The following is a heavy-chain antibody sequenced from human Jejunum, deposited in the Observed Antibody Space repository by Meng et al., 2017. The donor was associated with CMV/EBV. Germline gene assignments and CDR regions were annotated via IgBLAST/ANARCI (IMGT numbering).Heavy chain of an antibody. CDR2: FYSSDTY. Sequence: GHLQDAGQGLVTPSETLSPTCTVSGGSINNYYWSWFRKPAEKGLEWIGRFYSSDTYNYHPSLNSRVTMSLDTSKNQFSLNLRSVTAADTAIYYCARGPGASTREGFDYWGLGTLVTVSS. CDR3: ARGPGASTREGFDY. J-gene: IGHJ4*02. V-gene: IGHV4-4*07. CDR1: GGSINNYY. D-gene: IGHD1-26*01.